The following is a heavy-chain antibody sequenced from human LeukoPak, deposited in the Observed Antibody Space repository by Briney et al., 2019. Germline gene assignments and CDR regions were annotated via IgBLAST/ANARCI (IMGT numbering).Heavy chain of an antibody. CDR2: IYTSGST. CDR1: GGSISSYY. Sequence: SETLSLTCTVSGGSISSYYWSWLRQPAGKGLEWIGRIYTSGSTNYNPSLKSRVTISVDKSKNQFSLKLSSVTAADTAVYYCARGQKYRNGYTVTELGSGYFDYWGQGTLVTVSS. D-gene: IGHD5-18*01. V-gene: IGHV4-4*07. J-gene: IGHJ4*02. CDR3: ARGQKYRNGYTVTELGSGYFDY.